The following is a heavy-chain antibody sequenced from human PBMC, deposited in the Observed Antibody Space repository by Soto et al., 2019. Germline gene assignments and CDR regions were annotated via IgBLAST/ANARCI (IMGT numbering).Heavy chain of an antibody. J-gene: IGHJ5*02. D-gene: IGHD3-3*01. V-gene: IGHV3-21*01. CDR2: ISSSSSYI. CDR3: ARAREDYDFWSGYFAYNWFDP. Sequence: GGSLRLSCAASGFTFSSYIMNWVRQSPGKGLEWVSSISSSSSYIYYADSVKGRFTISRDNAKNSLYLQMNSLRAEDTAVYYCARAREDYDFWSGYFAYNWFDPWGQGTLVTVSS. CDR1: GFTFSSYI.